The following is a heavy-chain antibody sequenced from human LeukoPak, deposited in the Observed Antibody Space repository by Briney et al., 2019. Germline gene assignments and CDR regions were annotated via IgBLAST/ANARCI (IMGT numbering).Heavy chain of an antibody. CDR1: GGSVSSGGYC. D-gene: IGHD2-15*01. CDR2: IYYSGST. CDR3: ARVVVGYCSGGSCQCFDY. J-gene: IGHJ4*02. V-gene: IGHV4-31*03. Sequence: PSETQSLTCTVSGGSVSSGGYCWSWIRQHPGKGLEWIGYIYYSGSTYYNPSLKSRVTISVDTSKNQFSLKLSSVTAADTAVYYCARVVVGYCSGGSCQCFDYWGQGTLVTVSS.